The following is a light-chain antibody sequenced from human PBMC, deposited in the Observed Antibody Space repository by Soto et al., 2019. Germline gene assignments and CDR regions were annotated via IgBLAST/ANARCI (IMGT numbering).Light chain of an antibody. Sequence: QSVLTQPPSVSAAPGQRVTISCSGSSSNIENNYVSWYRQLPGTAPKLLIYENNKRPSGIPDRFSGSKSGTSATLGITGLETGDEADYYCATWHSSLSGGVFGTGTKVTVL. CDR3: ATWHSSLSGGV. V-gene: IGLV1-51*02. J-gene: IGLJ1*01. CDR2: ENN. CDR1: SSNIENNY.